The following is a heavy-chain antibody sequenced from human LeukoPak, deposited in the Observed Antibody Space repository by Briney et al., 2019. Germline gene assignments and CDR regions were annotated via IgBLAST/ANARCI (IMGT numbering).Heavy chain of an antibody. Sequence: QAGWSLRLSCAASGFTFDDYAMHWVRQAPGKGLEWVSSIFPSGGEIHYADSVRGRFTISRDNSKSTLSLQMNSLRAEDTAIYYCATYRQVLLPFESWGQGTLVTVSS. D-gene: IGHD2-8*02. CDR1: GFTFDDYA. CDR3: ATYRQVLLPFES. J-gene: IGHJ4*02. V-gene: IGHV3-23*01. CDR2: IFPSGGEI.